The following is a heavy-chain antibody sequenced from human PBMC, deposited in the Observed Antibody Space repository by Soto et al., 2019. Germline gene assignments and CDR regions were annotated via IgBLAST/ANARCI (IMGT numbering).Heavy chain of an antibody. V-gene: IGHV3-74*01. J-gene: IGHJ4*02. D-gene: IGHD6-19*01. CDR2: IDIAGRTT. CDR3: ARDQTVAGPTTFDY. CDR1: GFTFSSYL. Sequence: GGSLTLSWAAAGFTFSSYLVGWVRQTPGKVLGWVARIDIAGRTTTYADSVKGRFTISRDTAKTTLYLQMSSLRAEDTAVYYSARDQTVAGPTTFDYCGQGTLVTVSS.